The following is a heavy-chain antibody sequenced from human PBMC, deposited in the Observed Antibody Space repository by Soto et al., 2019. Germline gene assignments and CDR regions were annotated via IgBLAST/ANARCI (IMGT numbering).Heavy chain of an antibody. CDR3: AREQYDSSGYYAGEFDY. V-gene: IGHV4-30-4*01. J-gene: IGHJ4*02. CDR2: IYYSGST. D-gene: IGHD3-22*01. CDR1: GGSISSGDYY. Sequence: SETLSLTCTVSGGSISSGDYYWSWIRQPPGKGLVWIGYIYYSGSTYYNPSLKSRVTISVDTSKNQFSLKLSSVTAADTAVYYCAREQYDSSGYYAGEFDYWGQGTLVTVSS.